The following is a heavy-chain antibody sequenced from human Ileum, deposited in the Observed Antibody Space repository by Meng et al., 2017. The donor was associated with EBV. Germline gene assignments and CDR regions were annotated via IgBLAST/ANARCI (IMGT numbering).Heavy chain of an antibody. Sequence: QVQLVQSGAEVKNPGSSVKVSCKPSGGTFSNYAISWVRQAPGQGLEWMGGIIPIFATPNYAQKFQGRVAVTTDTSTSTGYMELRSLTSDDTAIYYCARPQQVAYYDYWGQGTLVTVSS. D-gene: IGHD6-13*01. V-gene: IGHV1-69*06. CDR1: GGTFSNYA. CDR3: ARPQQVAYYDY. J-gene: IGHJ4*02. CDR2: IIPIFATP.